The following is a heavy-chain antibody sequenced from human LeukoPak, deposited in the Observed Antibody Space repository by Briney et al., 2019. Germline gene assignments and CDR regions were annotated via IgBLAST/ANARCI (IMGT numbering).Heavy chain of an antibody. CDR2: INPNSGGT. Sequence: GASVTVSFKASGYTFTGYYMHWVRQAPGQGREWMGWINPNSGGTNYAQKFQGRVTMTRDTSISTAYMELSRLRSDDTAVYYCARDWGTTGIREFDYWGQGTLVTVSS. V-gene: IGHV1-2*02. CDR1: GYTFTGYY. CDR3: ARDWGTTGIREFDY. D-gene: IGHD1-1*01. J-gene: IGHJ4*02.